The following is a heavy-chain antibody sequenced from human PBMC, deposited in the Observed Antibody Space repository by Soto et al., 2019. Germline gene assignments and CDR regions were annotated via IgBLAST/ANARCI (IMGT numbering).Heavy chain of an antibody. CDR2: TYYRSKWYT. CDR1: GDRVSSNIAA. J-gene: IGHJ6*02. CDR3: ARAYYYDSSGQNYYYYGMDV. V-gene: IGHV6-1*01. Sequence: PSQPLSLTCSISGDRVSSNIAAWNWIRQSPSRGLEWLGRTYYRSKWYTDYAVSVKSRITINPDTSKNQFSLQLNSVTPEDTAVYYCARAYYYDSSGQNYYYYGMDVWGQGTTVTGS. D-gene: IGHD3-22*01.